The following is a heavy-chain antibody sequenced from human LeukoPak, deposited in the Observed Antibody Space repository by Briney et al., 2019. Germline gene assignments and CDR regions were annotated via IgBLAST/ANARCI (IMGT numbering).Heavy chain of an antibody. Sequence: ASVTLSCNASGYTFTGYYMHWIRQAPGQGLEWMGWINPKTGDTKYALRFQGKLTMTRDTSISTMYMELSSLSSDDTAVYYCARPLGAIGGYRCCELDYWGQGTLVTVSS. J-gene: IGHJ4*02. CDR3: ARPLGAIGGYRCCELDY. V-gene: IGHV1-2*02. D-gene: IGHD3-22*01. CDR2: INPKTGDT. CDR1: GYTFTGYY.